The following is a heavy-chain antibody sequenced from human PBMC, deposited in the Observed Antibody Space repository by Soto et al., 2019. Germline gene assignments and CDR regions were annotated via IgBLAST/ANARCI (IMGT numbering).Heavy chain of an antibody. J-gene: IGHJ2*01. CDR2: IYYSGSP. Sequence: QVQLQESGPGLVKPSQTLSLTCTVSGGSISSGGYYWSWIRQHPGKGLEWIGYIYYSGSPYYNPSLYSRVTVTVDTSKNQFPLKLSSVTAADTAVYYCARTMPRNAYWYFDLWGRGTLVTVSS. CDR3: ARTMPRNAYWYFDL. D-gene: IGHD2-2*01. V-gene: IGHV4-31*03. CDR1: GGSISSGGYY.